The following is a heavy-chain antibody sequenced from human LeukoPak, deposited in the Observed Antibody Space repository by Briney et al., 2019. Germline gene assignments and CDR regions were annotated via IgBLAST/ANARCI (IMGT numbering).Heavy chain of an antibody. CDR1: GFTFSSYS. J-gene: IGHJ4*02. V-gene: IGHV3-48*01. Sequence: PGGSLRLSCAVSGFTFSSYSMNWVRQAQGEGLEWDSYISTSSSSIYYTDSVKGRFTISRDNAKNSLYLQMNSLRAEDTAVYYCARGRGEYDFWSGYYPSLDEYWAQETVVTISS. CDR3: ARGRGEYDFWSGYYPSLDEY. CDR2: ISTSSSSI. D-gene: IGHD3-3*01.